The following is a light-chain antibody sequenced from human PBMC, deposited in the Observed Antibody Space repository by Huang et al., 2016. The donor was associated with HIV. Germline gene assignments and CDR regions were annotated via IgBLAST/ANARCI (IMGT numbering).Light chain of an antibody. CDR1: QGITNS. Sequence: DIQMTQSPSFLSASVGDRVTITCRASQGITNSLDWYQEKPGKAPMLLVSAASRLESGVPSRFSGSGSGTEYSLTISGVQPENFATYYCQQYYGTPTFGQGTKVEIK. V-gene: IGKV1-NL1*01. CDR2: AAS. J-gene: IGKJ1*01. CDR3: QQYYGTPT.